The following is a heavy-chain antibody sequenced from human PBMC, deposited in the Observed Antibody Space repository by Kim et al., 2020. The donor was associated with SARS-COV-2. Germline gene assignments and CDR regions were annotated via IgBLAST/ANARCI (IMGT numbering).Heavy chain of an antibody. CDR2: IYSGGST. J-gene: IGHJ2*01. CDR1: GFTVSSNY. CDR3: ARLTWHYDLLTGYSPAYF. Sequence: GGSLRLSCAASGFTVSSNYMSWVRQAPGKGLEWVSVIYSGGSTYYADSVKGRFTISRDNSKNTLYLQMHSLRAEDTAVYYCARLTWHYDLLTGYSPAYF. D-gene: IGHD3-9*01. V-gene: IGHV3-66*04.